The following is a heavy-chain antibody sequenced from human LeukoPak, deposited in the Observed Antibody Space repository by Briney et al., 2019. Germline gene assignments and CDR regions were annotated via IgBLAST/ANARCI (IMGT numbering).Heavy chain of an antibody. D-gene: IGHD6-19*01. Sequence: GGSLRLSCAASGFTFSRYWMTWVRQAPGKGLEWLANIKGDGSDKYYVDSVRGRFTISRDNAKNSLYLQMNSLRAEDTGVYYCARDHAMAVAGLIDYWGQGTLVAVSS. CDR2: IKGDGSDK. J-gene: IGHJ4*02. CDR1: GFTFSRYW. CDR3: ARDHAMAVAGLIDY. V-gene: IGHV3-7*01.